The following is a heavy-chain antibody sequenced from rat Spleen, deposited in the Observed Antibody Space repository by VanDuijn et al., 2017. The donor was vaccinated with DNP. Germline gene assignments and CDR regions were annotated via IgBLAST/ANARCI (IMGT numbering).Heavy chain of an antibody. CDR1: GFTFSNYG. CDR2: ISYDGGIT. CDR3: ARHVDF. Sequence: EVQLVESGGGLVQPGRSLKLSCAASGFTFSNYGMAWVRQAPKKGLEWVATISYDGGITNYGDSVKGRFTISRDNAKSTLYLQMYSLRSEDTATYYCARHVDFWGQGVMVTVSS. J-gene: IGHJ2*01. V-gene: IGHV5-7*01.